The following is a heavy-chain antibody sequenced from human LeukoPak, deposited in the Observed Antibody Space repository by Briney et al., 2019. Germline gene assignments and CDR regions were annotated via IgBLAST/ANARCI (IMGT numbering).Heavy chain of an antibody. CDR2: ISGSGGST. V-gene: IGHV3-23*01. D-gene: IGHD5-24*01. J-gene: IGHJ4*02. CDR1: GFTFSSYA. Sequence: QPGGSLRLCCAASGFTFSSYAMSWVRQAPGKGLEWVSAISGSGGSTYYADSVKGRFTISRDNSKNTLYLQMNSLRAEDTAVYYCAKKSERWLQSFDYWGQGTLVTVSS. CDR3: AKKSERWLQSFDY.